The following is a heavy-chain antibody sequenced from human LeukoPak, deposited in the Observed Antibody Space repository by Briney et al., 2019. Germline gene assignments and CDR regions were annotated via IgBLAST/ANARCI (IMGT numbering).Heavy chain of an antibody. CDR2: IYYTGKT. CDR1: GDSVSNGNYY. D-gene: IGHD3-10*01. Sequence: SETLSLTCTVSGDSVSNGNYYWSWLRQPPVKALEWIGYIYYTGKTYYNPSLEGRVTILVDTSRNHFSVKLSPVTAADTAVYYCARSQNYYGSGDYWSQGTLVTVSS. V-gene: IGHV4-61*03. CDR3: ARSQNYYGSGDY. J-gene: IGHJ4*02.